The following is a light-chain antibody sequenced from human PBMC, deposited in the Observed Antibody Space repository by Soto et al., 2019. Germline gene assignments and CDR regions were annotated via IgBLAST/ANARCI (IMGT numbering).Light chain of an antibody. J-gene: IGLJ1*01. V-gene: IGLV1-40*01. Sequence: QSVLTQPPSVSGAPGQRVTFSCIGSSSNIGADHDVHWYQQLPGTAPKLLIYGNVNRPSGVPDRFSGSKSGASAALAITGLQAEDEADYYCLSYDSSLGFVFGTGTKLTVL. CDR2: GNV. CDR3: LSYDSSLGFV. CDR1: SSNIGADHD.